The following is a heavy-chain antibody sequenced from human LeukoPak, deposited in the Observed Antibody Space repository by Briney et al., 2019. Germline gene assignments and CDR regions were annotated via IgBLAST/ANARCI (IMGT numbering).Heavy chain of an antibody. D-gene: IGHD4-17*01. CDR3: ARGDYGDYGDFYYYGLDV. CDR2: NYFSGTT. V-gene: IGHV4-59*01. J-gene: IGHJ6*02. CDR1: GGSISTYS. Sequence: SETLSLTCTISGGSISTYSWNWIRQAPGKGLEWIGYNYFSGTTNYNPALKSRVTISVDRSKNQFSLKLNSVTAADTAVYYCARGDYGDYGDFYYYGLDVGGQGTTVTVSS.